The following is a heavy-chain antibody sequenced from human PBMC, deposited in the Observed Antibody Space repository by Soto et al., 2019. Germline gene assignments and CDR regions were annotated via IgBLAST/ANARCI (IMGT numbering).Heavy chain of an antibody. CDR2: ITFRGDNT. D-gene: IGHD1-26*01. J-gene: IGHJ4*02. CDR3: AKLGTMGVFDN. Sequence: EVQLLESGGGLVQPGGSLRLSCAASGFTFSSYAMSWVRQAPGKGLEWLAGITFRGDNTYYADSVKGRFTLSRDNSRNRLALQMNSLKVEDTALYYCAKLGTMGVFDNWGQGTLLTVSS. V-gene: IGHV3-23*01. CDR1: GFTFSSYA.